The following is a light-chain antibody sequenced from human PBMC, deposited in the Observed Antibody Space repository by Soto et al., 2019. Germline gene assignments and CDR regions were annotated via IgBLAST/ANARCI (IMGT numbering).Light chain of an antibody. V-gene: IGKV2-28*01. CDR1: QSLLHSNGYNY. CDR3: MQALQTPPWT. J-gene: IGKJ1*01. CDR2: LGS. Sequence: DIVMTQSPLSLPVTPGEPASISCRSSQSLLHSNGYNYLDWYLQKRGQSPQLLIYLGSNRASGVPDRFSGSGSGTDFTLKISRVEAEDVGVYYCMQALQTPPWTFGQGTKVEIK.